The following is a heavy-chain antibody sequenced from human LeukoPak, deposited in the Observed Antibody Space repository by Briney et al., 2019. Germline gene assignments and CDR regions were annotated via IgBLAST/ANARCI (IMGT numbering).Heavy chain of an antibody. CDR2: LHTSGST. D-gene: IGHD5-24*01. J-gene: IGHJ3*02. V-gene: IGHV4-4*07. CDR3: ARGGRDGYIFDAFDI. CDR1: GGSICSYY. Sequence: SETLSLTCTVSGGSICSYYWSWIRQPAGKGLEWIGRLHTSGSTNYNPSLKSRVTISVDTSKNQFSLKLSSVTAADTAVYYCARGGRDGYIFDAFDIWGQGTMVTVSS.